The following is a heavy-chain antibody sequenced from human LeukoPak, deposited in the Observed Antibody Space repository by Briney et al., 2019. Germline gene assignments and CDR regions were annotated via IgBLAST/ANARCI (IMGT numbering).Heavy chain of an antibody. CDR3: ATRLYYDSGGYYIIY. V-gene: IGHV5-51*01. J-gene: IGHJ4*02. D-gene: IGHD3-22*01. CDR1: GYSFTSYW. Sequence: GESLKISCKGSGYSFTSYWIVWVRQMPGKGLEWMGIIYPGDSNTRYSPSFQGQVTISADKSINTAYLQWGSLKASDTAMYYCATRLYYDSGGYYIIYWGQGTLVTVSS. CDR2: IYPGDSNT.